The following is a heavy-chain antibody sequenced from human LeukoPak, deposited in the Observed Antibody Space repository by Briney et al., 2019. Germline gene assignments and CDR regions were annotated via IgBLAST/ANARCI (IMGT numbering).Heavy chain of an antibody. CDR1: GFTFSSYE. Sequence: GGSLRLSCAASGFTFSSYEMNWVRQAPGKGLEWVSYISSSGSTIYYADSVKGRFTISRDNAKNSLYLQMNSLRAEDTAVYYCARAAGYELFDYWGRGTLVTVSS. J-gene: IGHJ4*02. CDR2: ISSSGSTI. V-gene: IGHV3-48*03. D-gene: IGHD5-12*01. CDR3: ARAAGYELFDY.